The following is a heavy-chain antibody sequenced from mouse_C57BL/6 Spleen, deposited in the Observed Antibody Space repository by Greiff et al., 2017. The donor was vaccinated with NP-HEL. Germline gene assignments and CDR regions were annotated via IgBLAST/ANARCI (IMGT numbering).Heavy chain of an antibody. J-gene: IGHJ3*01. V-gene: IGHV1-82*01. CDR2: IYPGDGDT. CDR3: ARSWFAY. Sequence: QVQLQQSGPELVKPGASVKISCKASGYAFSSSWRNWVKQRPGKGLEWIGRIYPGDGDTNYNGKFKGKATLTADKSSSTAYMQLSSLTSEDSAVYFCARSWFAYWGQGTLVTVSA. CDR1: GYAFSSSW.